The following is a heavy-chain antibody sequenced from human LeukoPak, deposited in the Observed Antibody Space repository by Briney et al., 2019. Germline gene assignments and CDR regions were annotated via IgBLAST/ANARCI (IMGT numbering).Heavy chain of an antibody. CDR3: ARDFSSVGLEWLLYGDAFDI. Sequence: PGGSLRLSCAASGFTFSSYGMHWVRQAPGKGLEWVAVISYDASNKYYADSVKGRFTISRDNSKNTLYLQMNSLRAEDTAVYYCARDFSSVGLEWLLYGDAFDIWGQGTMVTVSS. CDR1: GFTFSSYG. J-gene: IGHJ3*02. V-gene: IGHV3-30*03. D-gene: IGHD3-3*01. CDR2: ISYDASNK.